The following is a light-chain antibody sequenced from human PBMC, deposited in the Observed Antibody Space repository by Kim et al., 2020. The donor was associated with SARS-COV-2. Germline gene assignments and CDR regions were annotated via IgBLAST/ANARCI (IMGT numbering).Light chain of an antibody. CDR3: QQYNNWPYT. CDR1: QNVNSN. Sequence: SVSPGERATLSCRASQNVNSNLAWYQHKPGQAPRLLIYGASTRATGIPARFSGSGSGTEFTLTISSLQSEDFAVYYCQQYNNWPYTFGQGTKLEI. J-gene: IGKJ2*01. V-gene: IGKV3-15*01. CDR2: GAS.